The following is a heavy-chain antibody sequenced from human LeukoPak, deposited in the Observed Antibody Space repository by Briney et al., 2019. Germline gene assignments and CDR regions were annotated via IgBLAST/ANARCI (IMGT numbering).Heavy chain of an antibody. CDR3: AKSQYSFGSGSTRPLFDH. CDR2: ISSSSSYI. Sequence: KPGGSLRLSCAASGFTFSSYSMNWVRQAPGKGLEWVSSISSSSSYIYYADSVKGRFTISRDNAKNSLYLQMNSVRAEDTAIYYCAKSQYSFGSGSTRPLFDHWGQGTLVTVSS. J-gene: IGHJ4*02. V-gene: IGHV3-21*04. CDR1: GFTFSSYS. D-gene: IGHD3-10*01.